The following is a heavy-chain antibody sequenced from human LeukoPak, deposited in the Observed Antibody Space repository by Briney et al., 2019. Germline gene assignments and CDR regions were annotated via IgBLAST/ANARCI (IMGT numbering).Heavy chain of an antibody. CDR2: ISYDGSNK. CDR1: GFTFSSYA. J-gene: IGHJ4*02. V-gene: IGHV3-30-3*01. Sequence: GGSLRLSCAASGFTFSSYAMHWVRQAPGRGLEWVAVISYDGSNKYYADSVKGRFTISRDNSKNTLYLQMNSLRAEDTAVYYCAKDSERYVSGAGFDYWGQGTLVTVSS. D-gene: IGHD6-19*01. CDR3: AKDSERYVSGAGFDY.